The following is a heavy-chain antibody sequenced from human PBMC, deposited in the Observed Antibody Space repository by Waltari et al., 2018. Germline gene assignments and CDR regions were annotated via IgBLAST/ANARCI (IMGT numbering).Heavy chain of an antibody. D-gene: IGHD4-17*01. CDR2: FDPEDGET. Sequence: QVQLVQSGAEVKKPGASVKVSCKVSGSTLTELSMHWVRQAPGKGLEWMGGFDPEDGETIYAQKFQGRVTMTEDTSTDTAYMELSSLRSEDTAVYYCATGATTVTTSERTLFDYWGQGTLVTVSS. J-gene: IGHJ4*02. CDR3: ATGATTVTTSERTLFDY. CDR1: GSTLTELS. V-gene: IGHV1-24*01.